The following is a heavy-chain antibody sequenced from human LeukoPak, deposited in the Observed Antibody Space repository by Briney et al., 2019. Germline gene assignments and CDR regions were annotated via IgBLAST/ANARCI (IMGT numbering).Heavy chain of an antibody. Sequence: GGSLRLSCSASGFTSSSYAMYWVRQAPGKGLEYASSISSNGGGTHYADSVRGRFTISRDNSRNTLYLQMSSLRPEDTAVYYCVKVQDGSTFDYWGQGTLVTVSS. D-gene: IGHD5-24*01. CDR3: VKVQDGSTFDY. J-gene: IGHJ4*02. CDR2: ISSNGGGT. CDR1: GFTSSSYA. V-gene: IGHV3-64D*09.